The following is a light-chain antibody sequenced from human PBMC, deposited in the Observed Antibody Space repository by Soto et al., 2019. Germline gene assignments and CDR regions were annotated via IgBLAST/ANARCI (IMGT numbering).Light chain of an antibody. CDR1: QSISRW. V-gene: IGKV1-5*03. J-gene: IGKJ4*01. CDR2: EAS. CDR3: QQYISSSPGT. Sequence: DVHLTQSPSTLSASVGDRVTIACRASQSISRWLAWYQLKPGKAPDLLIYEASILQSGVPSRFSGSGSGTEFALTISSLQPDDFTPYYCQQYISSSPGTFGGGTKVDIK.